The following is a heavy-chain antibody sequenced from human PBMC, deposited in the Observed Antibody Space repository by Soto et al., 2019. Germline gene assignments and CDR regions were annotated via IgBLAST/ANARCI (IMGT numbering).Heavy chain of an antibody. CDR3: VEGWNDF. Sequence: EVHMVQSGGDLVKPGGSLRLSCVTSGFMFSSAWMSWVRQAPGKGLEWVARIKSKADGGARDYAAPVKGRFTISRDDSKNTVYLQMNSLRAEDTAVYYCVEGWNDFWGQGTLVTVSS. CDR2: IKSKADGGAR. V-gene: IGHV3-15*01. J-gene: IGHJ4*02. D-gene: IGHD1-1*01. CDR1: GFMFSSAW.